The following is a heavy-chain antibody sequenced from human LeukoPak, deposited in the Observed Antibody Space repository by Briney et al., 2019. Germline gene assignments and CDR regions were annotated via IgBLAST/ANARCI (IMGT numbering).Heavy chain of an antibody. CDR1: GFTFSSYV. V-gene: IGHV3-30*04. CDR2: ISYDGSNE. CDR3: ARDSCSGGGCHYWYFDL. Sequence: GGSLRLSCAASGFTFSSYVMHWVRQAPGKGLEWVAIISYDGSNEYYADSVKGRFTISRDNSKNTLYLQMNSLRAADTAVYYCARDSCSGGGCHYWYFDLWGRGTLVTVSS. J-gene: IGHJ2*01. D-gene: IGHD2-15*01.